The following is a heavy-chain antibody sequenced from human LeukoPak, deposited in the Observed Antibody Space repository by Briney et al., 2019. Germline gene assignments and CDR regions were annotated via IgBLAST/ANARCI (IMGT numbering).Heavy chain of an antibody. D-gene: IGHD3-3*01. CDR2: ITTSGGET. V-gene: IGHV3-23*01. CDR3: AKGHYDDWYYFDY. J-gene: IGHJ4*02. CDR1: GFTFSGFA. Sequence: PGGSLRLSCATSGFTFSGFAMCWVRQAPGKGLEWVSAITTSGGETNYADSVKGRFTISRDNSKSTLFLQMHSLRGDGTAVYYCAKGHYDDWYYFDYWGQGALVTVSS.